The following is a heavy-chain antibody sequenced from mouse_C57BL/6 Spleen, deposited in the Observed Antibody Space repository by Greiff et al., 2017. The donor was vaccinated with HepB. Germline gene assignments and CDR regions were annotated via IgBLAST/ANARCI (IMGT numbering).Heavy chain of an antibody. CDR3: ARQYGSSYVWYFDV. Sequence: VKVVESGPGLVAPSQSLSITCTVSGFSLTSYGVHWVRQPPGKGLEWLVVIWSDGSTTYNSALKSRLSISKDNSKSQVFLKMNSLQTDDTAMYYCARQYGSSYVWYFDVWGTGTTVTVSS. CDR1: GFSLTSYG. CDR2: IWSDGST. J-gene: IGHJ1*03. D-gene: IGHD1-1*01. V-gene: IGHV2-6-1*01.